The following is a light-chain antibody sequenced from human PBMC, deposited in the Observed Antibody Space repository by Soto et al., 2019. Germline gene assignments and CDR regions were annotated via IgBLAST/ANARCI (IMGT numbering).Light chain of an antibody. CDR2: AAS. Sequence: DIPMTQSPSSLSASVGDRVTITCRASQTISNWLAWYQQKPGRAPKLLIYAASTLESGVPSRFSGRGSGTEFTLTISSPQPDDFATYYCQHSNSHLCTFGQGTKLEIK. V-gene: IGKV1-5*01. CDR3: QHSNSHLCT. CDR1: QTISNW. J-gene: IGKJ2*02.